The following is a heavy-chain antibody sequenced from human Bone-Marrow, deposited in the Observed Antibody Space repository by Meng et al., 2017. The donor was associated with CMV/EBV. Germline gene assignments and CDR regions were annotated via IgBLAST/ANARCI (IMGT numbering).Heavy chain of an antibody. CDR1: GGSISSYY. J-gene: IGHJ3*02. D-gene: IGHD4-17*01. CDR2: IYYSGST. V-gene: IGHV4-59*01. Sequence: SETLSLTCTVSGGSISSYYWSWIRQPPGKGLEWIGYIYYSGSTNYNPSLKSRVTISVDTSKNQFSLKLSSVTAADTAVYYCYGEEVVPTSDAFDICGQGTMVTVSS. CDR3: YGEEVVPTSDAFDI.